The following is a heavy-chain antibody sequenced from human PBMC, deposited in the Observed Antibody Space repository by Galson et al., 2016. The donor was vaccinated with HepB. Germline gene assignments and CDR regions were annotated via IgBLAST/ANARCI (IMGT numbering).Heavy chain of an antibody. V-gene: IGHV1-3*01. J-gene: IGHJ4*02. Sequence: SVKVSCKASGYTFTRYAMHWVRQAPGQRLEWMGWINAGNGKTKYSQKFQGRVTMTRDTSAITAYMELSSLRSEDTAVYYCAGSLYSSGWYANWGQGTLVTVSS. CDR1: GYTFTRYA. CDR3: AGSLYSSGWYAN. CDR2: INAGNGKT. D-gene: IGHD6-19*01.